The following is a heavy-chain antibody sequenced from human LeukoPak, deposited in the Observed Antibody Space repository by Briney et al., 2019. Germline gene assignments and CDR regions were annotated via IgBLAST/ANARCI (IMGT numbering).Heavy chain of an antibody. V-gene: IGHV6-1*01. J-gene: IGHJ6*02. D-gene: IGHD3-10*01. Sequence: SQTLSLTCAISGDSVSSNSTAWNWIRQSPSRGLEWLGRTYYRFKWYNDYAVSVKSRITINPYTSKNQFSLQLNSVTPEDTAVYYCAREGVYYYYYGMDVWGQGTTVTVSS. CDR3: AREGVYYYYYGMDV. CDR1: GDSVSSNSTA. CDR2: TYYRFKWYN.